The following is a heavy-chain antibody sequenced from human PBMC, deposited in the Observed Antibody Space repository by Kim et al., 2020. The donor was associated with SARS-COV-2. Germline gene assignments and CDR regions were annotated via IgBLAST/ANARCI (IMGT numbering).Heavy chain of an antibody. CDR1: GDSVSSNIAT. Sequence: SQTLSLTCVISGDSVSSNIATWNWVRQSPSRGLEWLGRTYYRSRWLNEYATSVKSRITINPDTPKNQFSLQLGSVTPEDTAVYYCARAAGGQSGLDFWGQGTLFTFSS. CDR2: TYYRSRWLN. D-gene: IGHD6-13*01. J-gene: IGHJ4*02. V-gene: IGHV6-1*01. CDR3: ARAAGGQSGLDF.